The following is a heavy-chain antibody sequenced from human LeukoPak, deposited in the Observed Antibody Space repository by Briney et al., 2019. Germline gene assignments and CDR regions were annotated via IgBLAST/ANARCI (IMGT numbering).Heavy chain of an antibody. CDR1: GFTFGDYA. V-gene: IGHV3-49*03. Sequence: PGGSLRLSCTAPGFTFGDYAMSWFRQAPGKGLEWVGFIRSKAYGGTTEYAASVKGRFTISRDDSKSIAYLQMNSLKTEDTAVYYCTRGVIVVVVAATPPHWFDPWGQGTLVTVSS. CDR3: TRGVIVVVVAATPPHWFDP. CDR2: IRSKAYGGTT. D-gene: IGHD2-15*01. J-gene: IGHJ5*02.